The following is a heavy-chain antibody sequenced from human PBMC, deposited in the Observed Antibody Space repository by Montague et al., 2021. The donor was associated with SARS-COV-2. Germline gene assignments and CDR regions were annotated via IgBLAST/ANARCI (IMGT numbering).Heavy chain of an antibody. D-gene: IGHD1-7*01. CDR1: GDSITNTRYF. CDR2: IYHNGKT. V-gene: IGHV4-39*01. Sequence: SETLSLTCNVSGDSITNTRYFRGWICQPPGKALEWIGSIYHNGKTYYNPSLERRALLSIDTSKNQFSLRLSSVIASDTAVYYCAVELNYFFDYWGQGFLVSVSS. CDR3: AVELNYFFDY. J-gene: IGHJ4*02.